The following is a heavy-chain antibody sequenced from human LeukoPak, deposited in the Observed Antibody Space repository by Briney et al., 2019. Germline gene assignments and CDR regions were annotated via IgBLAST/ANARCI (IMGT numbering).Heavy chain of an antibody. J-gene: IGHJ6*02. CDR2: INHSGST. CDR1: GGSFSGYY. D-gene: IGHD3-3*01. CDR3: ARGGGFWSGNPYYYYGMDV. V-gene: IGHV4-34*01. Sequence: PSETLSLTCAVYGGSFSGYYWSWIRQPPGKGLEWIGEINHSGSTNYNPSLKSRVTISVDTSKNQFSLKLSSVTAADTAVYYCARGGGFWSGNPYYYYGMDVWGQGTTVTVSS.